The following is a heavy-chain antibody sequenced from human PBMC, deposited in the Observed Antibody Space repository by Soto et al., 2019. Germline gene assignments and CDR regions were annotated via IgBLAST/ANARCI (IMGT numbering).Heavy chain of an antibody. V-gene: IGHV1-18*01. Sequence: ASVKVSCKASGYTFTSYGISWVRQAPGQGLEWMGWISAYNGNTNYAQKLQGRVTMTTDTSTSTAYMELRSLRSDDTAVYYCARRVYCSGGSCYGRNWFDPWGQGTLVTVSS. CDR2: ISAYNGNT. J-gene: IGHJ5*02. CDR1: GYTFTSYG. CDR3: ARRVYCSGGSCYGRNWFDP. D-gene: IGHD2-15*01.